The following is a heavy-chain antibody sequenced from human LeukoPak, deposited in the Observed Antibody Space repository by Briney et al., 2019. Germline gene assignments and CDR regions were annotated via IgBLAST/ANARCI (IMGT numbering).Heavy chain of an antibody. V-gene: IGHV1-2*02. D-gene: IGHD3-22*01. CDR1: AFTFTDYY. CDR2: INCNSGGT. J-gene: IGHJ3*02. CDR3: ARTKGTSYYDNSGYGAFDI. Sequence: ASVKVSCKASAFTFTDYYMHWVRQAPGQGLEGMGYINCNSGGTNFAQKFQGRVTMTRDTSISTAYMEMSWLRSDDTAVFYCARTKGTSYYDNSGYGAFDIWGQGTMVTVSS.